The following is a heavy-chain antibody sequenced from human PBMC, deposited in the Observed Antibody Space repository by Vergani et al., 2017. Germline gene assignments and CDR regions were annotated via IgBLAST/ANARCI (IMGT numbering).Heavy chain of an antibody. J-gene: IGHJ6*03. D-gene: IGHD3-3*01. CDR2: ISGSGGST. V-gene: IGHV3-23*01. CDR3: AKEFNVLRFVGRPEPYYYYMDV. CDR1: GFTFSSYA. Sequence: EVQLLESGGGLVQPGGSLRLSCAASGFTFSSYAMSWVRQAPGKGLEWVSAISGSGGSTYYADSVKGRFTISRDNSKNTLYLQMNSLRAEDTAVYYCAKEFNVLRFVGRPEPYYYYMDVWGKGTTVTVSS.